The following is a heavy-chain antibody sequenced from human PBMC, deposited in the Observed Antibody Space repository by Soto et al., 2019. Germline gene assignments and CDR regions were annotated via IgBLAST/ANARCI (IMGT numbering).Heavy chain of an antibody. D-gene: IGHD3-10*01. CDR3: ATQGFGALHGLVDV. Sequence: QAQLQASGPGLVKPSETLSLTCTVSSGSISSITNHYCSWIRQPPGKGLEWVGYISKSGYTSYNPSLKSRVTLPVDTSKNQFSLKLTSVTAADTALYYCATQGFGALHGLVDVWGQGTTVTVSS. CDR1: SGSISSITNHY. CDR2: ISKSGYT. J-gene: IGHJ6*02. V-gene: IGHV4-59*08.